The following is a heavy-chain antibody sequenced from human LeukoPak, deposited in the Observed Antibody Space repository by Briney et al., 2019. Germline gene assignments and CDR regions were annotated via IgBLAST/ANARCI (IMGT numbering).Heavy chain of an antibody. CDR3: AKDRDCSSTSRSRYFDH. D-gene: IGHD2-2*01. CDR1: GLTFSNYA. V-gene: IGHV3-23*01. CDR2: VSVRGGHT. Sequence: GGSLRLSCAASGLTFSNYAMSWVRQAPGKGLKWISGVSVRGGHTYYADSVKGRFTISRDNSDNTMYLQMNSLRAEDTAIYYCAKDRDCSSTSRSRYFDHWGQGTLVAVSS. J-gene: IGHJ4*02.